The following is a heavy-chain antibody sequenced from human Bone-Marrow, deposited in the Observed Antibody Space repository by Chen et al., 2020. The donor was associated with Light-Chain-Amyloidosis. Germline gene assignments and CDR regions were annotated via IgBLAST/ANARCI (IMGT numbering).Heavy chain of an antibody. CDR3: AKDMRFGIHPVGYNGMDV. V-gene: IGHV3-9*01. D-gene: IGHD3-10*01. J-gene: IGHJ6*02. Sequence: EMQLVESGGGLVQPGRTLRLSCAASGFTFDDYAMHWVRQAPGKGLEWVSGISWNSGTIGYADSVRGRFTISRDNAKNALYLQMNSLRAEDTALYHCAKDMRFGIHPVGYNGMDVWGQGTTVTVSS. CDR1: GFTFDDYA. CDR2: ISWNSGTI.